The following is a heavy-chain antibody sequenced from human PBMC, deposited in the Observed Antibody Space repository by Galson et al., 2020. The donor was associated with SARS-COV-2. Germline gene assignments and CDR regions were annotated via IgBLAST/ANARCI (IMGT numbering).Heavy chain of an antibody. CDR3: ARVYCSSTCGPLDL. V-gene: IGHV4-30-2*01. D-gene: IGHD2-2*01. Sequence: ETSETLSLTCAVSGGSISSGGYSWSWIRQPPGKGLEWIGYIYHSGSTYYNPSLKSRVTISVDRSKNQFSLKLSSVTAADTAVYYCARVYCSSTCGPLDLWGRGTLVTVSS. J-gene: IGHJ2*01. CDR1: GGSISSGGYS. CDR2: IYHSGST.